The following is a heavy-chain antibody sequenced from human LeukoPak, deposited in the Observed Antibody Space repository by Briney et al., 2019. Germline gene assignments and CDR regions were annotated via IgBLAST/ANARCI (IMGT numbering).Heavy chain of an antibody. D-gene: IGHD5-12*01. Sequence: SETLSLTCTVSGGSISSYYWSWIRQPPGKGLEWIGYIYYSGSTNYNPSLKSRVTISVDTSKNRFSLKLSSVTAADTAVYYCARLGGYSGYDLDYWGQGTLVTVSS. V-gene: IGHV4-59*01. J-gene: IGHJ4*02. CDR2: IYYSGST. CDR3: ARLGGYSGYDLDY. CDR1: GGSISSYY.